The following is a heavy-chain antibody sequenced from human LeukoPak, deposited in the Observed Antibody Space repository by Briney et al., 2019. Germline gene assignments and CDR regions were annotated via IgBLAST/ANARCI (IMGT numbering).Heavy chain of an antibody. J-gene: IGHJ4*02. V-gene: IGHV1-2*06. CDR3: ARDPYDSSGPNY. CDR2: INPNSGGT. D-gene: IGHD3-22*01. CDR1: GYTFTGYY. Sequence: ASVKVSCKASGYTFTGYYMHWVRQAPGQGLEWMGRINPNSGGTNYAQKFQGRVTMTRDTSISTAYMELSRLRSDDTAVYYCARDPYDSSGPNYWGQGTLVTVSS.